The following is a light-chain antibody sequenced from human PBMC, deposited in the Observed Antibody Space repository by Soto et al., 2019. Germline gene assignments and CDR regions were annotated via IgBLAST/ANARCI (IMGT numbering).Light chain of an antibody. Sequence: DIQMTQSPSTLSASVGDRVIITCRASQTVERWMAWYQQKPGKAPKLLISDVSTLARGVPSRFSGSGSATEFTLTISGLKPDTFETWSCRHYKDYVYTFGQGTKV. CDR1: QTVERW. V-gene: IGKV1-5*01. CDR3: RHYKDYVYT. CDR2: DVS. J-gene: IGKJ2*01.